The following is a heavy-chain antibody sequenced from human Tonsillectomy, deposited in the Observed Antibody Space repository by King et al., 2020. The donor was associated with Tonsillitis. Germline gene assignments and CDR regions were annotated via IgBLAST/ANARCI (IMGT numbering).Heavy chain of an antibody. CDR3: VKIGHGYSFGGGFDP. Sequence: VQLVESGGGVVQPGRSVRLSRVASGITFTGYSMVWVRQAPGKGLEWVASISHDGNYKFHADSVKGRLTISRDISKETIYLQMNSLTIEDTAVYFCVKIGHGYSFGGGFDPWGQGTLVSVSS. D-gene: IGHD3-16*01. J-gene: IGHJ5*02. V-gene: IGHV3-30-3*02. CDR1: GITFTGYS. CDR2: ISHDGNYK.